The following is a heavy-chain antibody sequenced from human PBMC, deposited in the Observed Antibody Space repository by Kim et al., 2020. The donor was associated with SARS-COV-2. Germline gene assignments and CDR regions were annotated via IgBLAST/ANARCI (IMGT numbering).Heavy chain of an antibody. D-gene: IGHD3-16*01. CDR3: ASGGTTSYYYYYGMDV. Sequence: LKGRVTISVDTSKNQFSLKLSSVTAADTAVYYCASGGTTSYYYYYGMDVWGQGTTVTVSS. J-gene: IGHJ6*02. V-gene: IGHV4-31*02.